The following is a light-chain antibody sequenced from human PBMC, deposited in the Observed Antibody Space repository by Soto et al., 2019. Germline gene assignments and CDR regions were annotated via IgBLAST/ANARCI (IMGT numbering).Light chain of an antibody. CDR2: DTS. CDR1: QSVSNY. J-gene: IGKJ1*01. Sequence: EIVLTQSPATLSLSPGERATLSCRASQSVSNYLAWYQQKPGQPPRLLIYDTSNRATGIPARFRGSGSGTDFTLTISSLEPEDFAVYYCQHHNNWFSWTFGQGTKVDIK. V-gene: IGKV3-11*01. CDR3: QHHNNWFSWT.